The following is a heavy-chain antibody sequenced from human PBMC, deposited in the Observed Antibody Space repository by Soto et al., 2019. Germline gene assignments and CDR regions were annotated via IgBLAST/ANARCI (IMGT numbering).Heavy chain of an antibody. Sequence: GGSLRLSCAASGFTFSSYAMSWVRQAPGKGLEWVSAISGSGGSTYYADSVKGRFTISRDNSKNTLYLQMNSLRAEDTAVYYCAKDKRGEVDFWSGYQYYFDYWGQGTLVTVSS. CDR1: GFTFSSYA. D-gene: IGHD3-3*01. J-gene: IGHJ4*02. V-gene: IGHV3-23*01. CDR2: ISGSGGST. CDR3: AKDKRGEVDFWSGYQYYFDY.